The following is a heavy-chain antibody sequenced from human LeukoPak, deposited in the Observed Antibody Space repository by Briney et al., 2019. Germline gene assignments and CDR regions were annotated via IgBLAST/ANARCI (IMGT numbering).Heavy chain of an antibody. V-gene: IGHV3-21*04. Sequence: GGSLRLSCAASAFSLNTYNMNWVRRAPGKGLQFVSPISYTGTYIYYADSVKGRFTISRDNAQSSVYPQMNSLRAEDTAVYYCVRDRGTYRPIDYWGQGTLVTVSS. CDR1: AFSLNTYN. J-gene: IGHJ4*02. CDR3: VRDRGTYRPIDY. D-gene: IGHD1-26*01. CDR2: ISYTGTYI.